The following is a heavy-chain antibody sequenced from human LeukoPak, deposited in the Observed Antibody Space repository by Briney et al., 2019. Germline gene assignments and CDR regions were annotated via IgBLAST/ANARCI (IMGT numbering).Heavy chain of an antibody. J-gene: IGHJ4*02. CDR1: GFTFSSYS. CDR3: KQKTAYDILTGYYGVMDY. V-gene: IGHV3-21*01. CDR2: ISSSSSYI. D-gene: IGHD3-9*01. Sequence: PVVSLRLSCAASGFTFSSYSMNGVRQAPGNGLEWVSSISSSSSYIYYADSVKGRFTISRDNANNSLYLQMNSLRAEDTVVFFFKQKTAYDILTGYYGVMDYWGQGTLVTVSS.